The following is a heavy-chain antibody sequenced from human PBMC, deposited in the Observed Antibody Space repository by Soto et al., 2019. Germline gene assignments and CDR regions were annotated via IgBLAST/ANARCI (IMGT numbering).Heavy chain of an antibody. CDR1: GGSISSDY. CDR3: AREQRYSSARFHDPFDI. V-gene: IGHV4-59*01. D-gene: IGHD6-25*01. Sequence: SETLSLTCTASGGSISSDYWSWIRQPPVKGLEWIGYIYYSGSTKYNPSLKSRLTMSVDTSRNEFSLRLSSVTTADTAMYYCAREQRYSSARFHDPFDIWGQGTLVTVSS. J-gene: IGHJ3*02. CDR2: IYYSGST.